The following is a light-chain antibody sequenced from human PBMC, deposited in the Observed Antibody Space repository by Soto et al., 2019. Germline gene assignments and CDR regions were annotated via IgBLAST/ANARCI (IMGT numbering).Light chain of an antibody. Sequence: EIVLTQSPDTLSLSPGERATLSCRASQTVRDNLGWYQQKPGQPPRLLIYGATTRATGIPARFSGSGSGTEFTLTISSLQSEDFAVYYCQQYNNWPLTFGGGTKVDIK. V-gene: IGKV3D-15*01. CDR2: GAT. CDR1: QTVRDN. CDR3: QQYNNWPLT. J-gene: IGKJ4*01.